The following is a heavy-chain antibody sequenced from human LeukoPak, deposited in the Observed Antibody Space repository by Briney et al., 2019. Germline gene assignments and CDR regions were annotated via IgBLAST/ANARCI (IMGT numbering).Heavy chain of an antibody. D-gene: IGHD3-9*01. V-gene: IGHV3-21*01. Sequence: PGGSLRLSCATSGITFSGYSMNWVRQAPGKGLEWVSSISGSGESIYYADSVKGRFTISRDNARSSLYLQMDSLRAEDTAVYYCARANPPAISFFDYWGQGTLVTVSS. CDR1: GITFSGYS. CDR3: ARANPPAISFFDY. J-gene: IGHJ4*02. CDR2: ISGSGESI.